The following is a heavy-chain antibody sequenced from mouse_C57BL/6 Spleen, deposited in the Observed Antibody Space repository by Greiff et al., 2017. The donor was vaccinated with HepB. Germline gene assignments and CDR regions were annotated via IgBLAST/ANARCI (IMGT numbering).Heavy chain of an antibody. CDR1: GFTFTDYY. J-gene: IGHJ3*01. V-gene: IGHV7-3*01. CDR3: ARSPLGYGSSSFAY. D-gene: IGHD1-1*01. Sequence: EVKLQESGGGLVQPGGSLSLSCAASGFTFTDYYMSWVRQPPGKALEWLGFIRNKANGYTTEYSASVKGRFTISRDNSQSILYLQMNALRAEDSATYYCARSPLGYGSSSFAYWGQGTLVTVSA. CDR2: IRNKANGYTT.